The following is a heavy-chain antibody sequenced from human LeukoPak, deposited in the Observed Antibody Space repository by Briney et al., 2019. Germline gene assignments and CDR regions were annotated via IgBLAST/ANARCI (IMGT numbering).Heavy chain of an antibody. CDR3: SREGVLLLDPKIY. CDR2: IRSEGYGGTT. J-gene: IGHJ4*02. D-gene: IGHD1-26*01. CDR1: GFSFGDYG. V-gene: IGHV3-49*03. Sequence: GGSLRLSCSATGFSFGDYGMSWYRQAPGKGLEWVGLIRSEGYGGTTEYAASVKGRFTTSRDDSKSIAYLQMNSLKTEDTAVYYCSREGVLLLDPKIYWGQGTLVTVSS.